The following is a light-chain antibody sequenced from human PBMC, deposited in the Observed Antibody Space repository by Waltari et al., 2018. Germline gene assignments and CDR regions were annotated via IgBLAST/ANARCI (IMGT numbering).Light chain of an antibody. V-gene: IGLV2-23*02. Sequence: QSALTQPASVSGSPGQSITISCTGTSSDVGNYNLVSWYQQHPGKAPTLMIYEVATRPSGVSNRFSGSKSGNTASLTISGLQAEDEADYYCCSYAASSTWVFGGGTKLTVL. J-gene: IGLJ3*02. CDR1: SSDVGNYNL. CDR2: EVA. CDR3: CSYAASSTWV.